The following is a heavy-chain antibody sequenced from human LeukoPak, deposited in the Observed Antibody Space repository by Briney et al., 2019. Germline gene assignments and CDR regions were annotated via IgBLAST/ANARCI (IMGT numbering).Heavy chain of an antibody. J-gene: IGHJ5*02. Sequence: ASVKVSCKASGYTFTSYDINWVRQATGQGLEWMGWMNPNSGNTGYAQKFQGRVTMTRNTSISTAYMEPSSLRSEDTAVYYCATSRESGGWFDPWGQGTLVTVSS. CDR1: GYTFTSYD. V-gene: IGHV1-8*01. CDR3: ATSRESGGWFDP. D-gene: IGHD3-10*01. CDR2: MNPNSGNT.